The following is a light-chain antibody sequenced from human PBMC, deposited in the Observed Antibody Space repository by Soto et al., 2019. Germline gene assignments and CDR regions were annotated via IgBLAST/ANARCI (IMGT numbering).Light chain of an antibody. CDR2: DAY. J-gene: IGKJ5*01. Sequence: EIMLTQSPASLSLSPGERATLSCRASQSVSTYLAWYQQKPAQAPRLLIYDAYNRATGIPARFSGSGSGTDFTLTISSLEPEDFAVYYCQQRSSWITFGRGTRLEI. V-gene: IGKV3-11*01. CDR3: QQRSSWIT. CDR1: QSVSTY.